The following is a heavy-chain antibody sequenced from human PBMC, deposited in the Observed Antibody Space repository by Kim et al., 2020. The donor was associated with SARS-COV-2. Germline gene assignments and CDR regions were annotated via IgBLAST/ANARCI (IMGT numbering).Heavy chain of an antibody. CDR3: ARGWVRSSMDG. V-gene: IGHV4-34*01. CDR1: GGSFSGGYY. CDR2: INHSGAT. Sequence: SETLSLTCAIYGGSFSGGYYWSWIRQYPGKGLQWIGEINHSGATTYNPSLESRVTISVDTSKNQFSLKLSSVAAADTAMYYCARGWVRSSMDGWAEGTT. J-gene: IGHJ6*03. D-gene: IGHD5-12*01.